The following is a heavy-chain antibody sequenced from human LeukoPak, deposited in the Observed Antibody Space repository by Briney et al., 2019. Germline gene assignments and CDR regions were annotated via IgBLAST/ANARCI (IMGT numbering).Heavy chain of an antibody. J-gene: IGHJ4*02. V-gene: IGHV1-2*06. Sequence: ASVKVSCKASGYTFTGYYMHWVRQAPGQGLEWVGRINPNSGGTNYAQKFQGRVTMTRDTSISTAYMELSRLRSDDTAVYYCARGFHSSSWYYFDYWGQGTLVTVSS. CDR3: ARGFHSSSWYYFDY. D-gene: IGHD6-13*01. CDR2: INPNSGGT. CDR1: GYTFTGYY.